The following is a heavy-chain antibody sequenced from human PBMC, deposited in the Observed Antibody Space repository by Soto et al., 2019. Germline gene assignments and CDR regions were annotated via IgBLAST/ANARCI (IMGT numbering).Heavy chain of an antibody. D-gene: IGHD4-17*01. V-gene: IGHV3-30*18. CDR2: ISYDGSNK. Sequence: GGSLRLSCAASGFTFSSYGMHWVRQAPGKGLEWVAVISYDGSNKYYADSVKGRFAISRDNSKNTLYLQMNSLRAEDTAVYYCAKDLGDYGEYDAFDIWGKGTMVTVSS. CDR1: GFTFSSYG. J-gene: IGHJ3*02. CDR3: AKDLGDYGEYDAFDI.